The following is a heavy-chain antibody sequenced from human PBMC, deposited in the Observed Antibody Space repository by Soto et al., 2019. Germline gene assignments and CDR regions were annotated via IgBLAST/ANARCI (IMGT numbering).Heavy chain of an antibody. D-gene: IGHD1-26*01. CDR1: ESTVSRDW. V-gene: IGHV3-7*04. Sequence: EVHLVESGGGLVQTGGSLRLSCAIFESTVSRDWMNWVRQAPGKGLEWVAHINQDGSEKYYVDSVKGRFTISRDNAKKSLYLHRKSLGPADTAMYYCAGGVGDAFWGQGTLVTVSS. J-gene: IGHJ4*02. CDR2: INQDGSEK. CDR3: AGGVGDAF.